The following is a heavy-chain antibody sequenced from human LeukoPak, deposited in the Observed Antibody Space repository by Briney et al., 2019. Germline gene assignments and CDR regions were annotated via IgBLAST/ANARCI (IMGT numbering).Heavy chain of an antibody. CDR1: GFPLGTSRRS. CDR2: IDWDDDK. J-gene: IGHJ6*02. D-gene: IGHD6-13*01. V-gene: IGHV2-70*11. CDR3: ARMLVAAAVYGMDV. Sequence: SGPAQVNPTQIRTLPYTFSGFPLGTSRRSVSWIRQHPGNALEWLARIDWDDDKYYSTSLKTRLTISKDTSKNQVVLTMTNMDPVDTATYYCARMLVAAAVYGMDVWGQGTTVTVSS.